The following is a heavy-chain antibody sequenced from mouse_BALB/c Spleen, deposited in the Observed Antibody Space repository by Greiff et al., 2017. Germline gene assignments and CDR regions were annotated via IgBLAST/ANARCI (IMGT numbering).Heavy chain of an antibody. CDR2: INSNGGST. J-gene: IGHJ4*01. V-gene: IGHV5-6-2*01. CDR3: ARPPYDYDEDYAMDY. Sequence: EVHLVESGGGLVKLGGSLKLSCAASGFTFSSYYMSWVRQTPEKRLELDAAINSNGGSTYYPDTVKGRFTISRDNAKNTLYLQMSSLKSEDTALYYCARPPYDYDEDYAMDYWGQGTSVTVSA. CDR1: GFTFSSYY. D-gene: IGHD2-4*01.